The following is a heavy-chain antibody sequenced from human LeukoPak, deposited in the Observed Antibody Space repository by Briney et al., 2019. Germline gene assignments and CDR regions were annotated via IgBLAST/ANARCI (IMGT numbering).Heavy chain of an antibody. CDR2: IYHTGYS. Sequence: NPSETLSLTCSVSNYSLKRGYYWGWIRQPPGKGLEWIGNIYHTGYSYSNPSLKSRVSLSVDTSKNQFSLKLSSVTAADTAVYYCARAPPYDYVWGSYRNHYFDYWGQGTLVTVSS. CDR1: NYSLKRGYY. V-gene: IGHV4-38-2*02. CDR3: ARAPPYDYVWGSYRNHYFDY. J-gene: IGHJ4*02. D-gene: IGHD3-16*02.